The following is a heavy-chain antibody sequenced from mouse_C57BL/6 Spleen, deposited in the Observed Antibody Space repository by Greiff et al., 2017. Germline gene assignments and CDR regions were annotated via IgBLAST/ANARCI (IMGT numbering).Heavy chain of an antibody. Sequence: SGAELVRPGASVTLSCKASGYTFTDYEMHWVKQTPVHGLEWIGAIDPETGGTAYNQKFKGKAILTADKSSSTAYMELRSLTSEDSAVYYCTSKGYAMDYWGQGTSVTVSS. CDR2: IDPETGGT. CDR3: TSKGYAMDY. J-gene: IGHJ4*01. V-gene: IGHV1-15*01. D-gene: IGHD1-3*01. CDR1: GYTFTDYE.